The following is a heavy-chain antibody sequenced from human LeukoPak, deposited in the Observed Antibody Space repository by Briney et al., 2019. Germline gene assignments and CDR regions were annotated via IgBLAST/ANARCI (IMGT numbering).Heavy chain of an antibody. D-gene: IGHD3-22*01. CDR3: VVWGEDRSGHRFDF. J-gene: IGHJ4*02. V-gene: IGHV3-74*01. CDR2: INTDGSNT. Sequence: PGGSLRLSCAASGFTFDYYWMHWVRQAPGKGLMWVSRINTDGSNTRYADSVKGRFTISRDNAKNTLYLQMNGLRVEDTAVYYCVVWGEDRSGHRFDFWGQGTLVTVSS. CDR1: GFTFDYYW.